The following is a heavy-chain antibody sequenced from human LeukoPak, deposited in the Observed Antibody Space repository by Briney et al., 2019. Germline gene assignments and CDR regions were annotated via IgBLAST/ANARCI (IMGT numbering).Heavy chain of an antibody. D-gene: IGHD2-2*01. CDR2: ISYDGSNK. Sequence: GGSLRLSCAASGFTFSSYAMHWVRQAPGKGLEWVAVISYDGSNKYYADSVKGRFTISRDNSKNTMHLQMNSLRTEDTAVYYCARDANLLLWLPMANDAFDIWGQGTMVAVSS. J-gene: IGHJ3*02. CDR1: GFTFSSYA. CDR3: ARDANLLLWLPMANDAFDI. V-gene: IGHV3-30-3*01.